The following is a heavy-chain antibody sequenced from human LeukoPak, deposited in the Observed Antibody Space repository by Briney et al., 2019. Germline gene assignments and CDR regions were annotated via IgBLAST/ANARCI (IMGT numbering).Heavy chain of an antibody. CDR2: IRYDGSNQ. Sequence: GGSLRLSCAASGFTFSTFGMHWVRQAPGKGLEWVAFIRYDGSNQYYEDSVKGRFTISRDNSKNKLYLEMSRLRPEDAALYYCVKDDFYDATEAWGRGTLVTVSS. CDR1: GFTFSTFG. J-gene: IGHJ5*02. CDR3: VKDDFYDATEA. V-gene: IGHV3-30*02. D-gene: IGHD3-22*01.